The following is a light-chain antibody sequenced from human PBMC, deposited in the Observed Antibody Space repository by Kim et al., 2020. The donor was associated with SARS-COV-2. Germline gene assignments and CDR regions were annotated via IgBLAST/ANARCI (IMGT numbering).Light chain of an antibody. Sequence: DIQMTQSPFTLSASVGDRVTITCRASQSISSWLAWYQQKPGKAPKLLIYKASSLESGVPSRFSGSGSGTEFTLTISSLQPDDFATYYCQQYNSWTFGQGTKVDIK. V-gene: IGKV1-5*03. CDR2: KAS. CDR3: QQYNSWT. J-gene: IGKJ1*01. CDR1: QSISSW.